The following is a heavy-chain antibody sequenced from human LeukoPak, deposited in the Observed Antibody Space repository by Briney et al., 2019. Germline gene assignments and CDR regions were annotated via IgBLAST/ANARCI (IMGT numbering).Heavy chain of an antibody. CDR1: GFTFSSKW. D-gene: IGHD1-14*01. Sequence: GGSLRLSCAASGFTFSSKWMHGVRQAPGKALVWVSRINPDGSRTDYAESVKGRFTISRDNAKNTLSLEMNSLGDEDTAVYYCSRDFNGRNDFWGQGTLVTVSS. CDR2: INPDGSRT. J-gene: IGHJ4*02. CDR3: SRDFNGRNDF. V-gene: IGHV3-74*01.